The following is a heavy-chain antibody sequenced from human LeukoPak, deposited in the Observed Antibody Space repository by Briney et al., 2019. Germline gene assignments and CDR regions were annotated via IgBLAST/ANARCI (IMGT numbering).Heavy chain of an antibody. CDR2: ISGSGGST. D-gene: IGHD3-22*01. CDR1: GFSFSSYG. CDR3: AKNGGYYDSSGYYFGRAFDI. Sequence: SEGSLSLSCAASGFSFSSYGMNWVRQAPGKGLEWVSAISGSGGSTYYADSVKGRFTISRDNSKNTLYLQMNSLRAEDTAVYYCAKNGGYYDSSGYYFGRAFDIWGQGTMVTVSS. J-gene: IGHJ3*02. V-gene: IGHV3-23*01.